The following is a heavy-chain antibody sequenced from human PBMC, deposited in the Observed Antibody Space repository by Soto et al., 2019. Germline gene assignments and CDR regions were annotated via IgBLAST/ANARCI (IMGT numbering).Heavy chain of an antibody. V-gene: IGHV3-30*09. D-gene: IGHD3-22*01. J-gene: IGHJ4*02. CDR3: AKDRVPNDSSGYYSILTDS. Sequence: SLRLSCATSGFNLNNYVMHWVRQAPGKALEWVALISHDGNYKTYSESVRGRFAISRDTSKNTLYLQMHSLRAEDTAVYYCAKDRVPNDSSGYYSILTDSWGQGTVVTVSS. CDR1: GFNLNNYV. CDR2: ISHDGNYK.